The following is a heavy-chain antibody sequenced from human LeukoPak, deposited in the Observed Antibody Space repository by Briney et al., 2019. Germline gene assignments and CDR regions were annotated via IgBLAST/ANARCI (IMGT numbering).Heavy chain of an antibody. CDR2: LYSGGST. CDR1: GFTFSSYS. D-gene: IGHD3-22*01. V-gene: IGHV3-53*01. J-gene: IGHJ4*02. CDR3: ARRGISGYYYDY. Sequence: GGSLRLSCAASGFTFSSYSMNWVRQAPGKGLEWVSDLYSGGSTYYADSVKGRFTISRDKSRNTLYLQMNSLRVEDTAVYYCARRGISGYYYDYWGQGALVTVSS.